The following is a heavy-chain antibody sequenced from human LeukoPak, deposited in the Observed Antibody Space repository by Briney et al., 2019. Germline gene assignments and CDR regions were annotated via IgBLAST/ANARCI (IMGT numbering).Heavy chain of an antibody. CDR2: IYYSGGT. D-gene: IGHD5-24*01. J-gene: IGHJ3*02. CDR1: GDSISSYY. Sequence: SETPSLTCTVSGDSISSYYWSWIRQPPGKGLEWIGYIYYSGGTDYNPSLKSRVTISVDTSKNQFSLKLRSVTAADTAVYYCARHVTISGPYDASDIWGQGTMVTVSP. V-gene: IGHV4-59*08. CDR3: ARHVTISGPYDASDI.